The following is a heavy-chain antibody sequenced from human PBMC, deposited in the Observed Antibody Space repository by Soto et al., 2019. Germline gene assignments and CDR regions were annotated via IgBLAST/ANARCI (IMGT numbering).Heavy chain of an antibody. V-gene: IGHV3-7*01. D-gene: IGHD6-19*01. J-gene: IGHJ4*02. Sequence: GGSLRLSCAASGFNFGASWMAWVRQAPGKGLEWVADIKQDGSEKNYVDSVKGRVTISRDDAKNSLYLQMNSLRAEDTAVYYCARDTLKSIAVAGPFYWGQGTLVTVSS. CDR1: GFNFGASW. CDR2: IKQDGSEK. CDR3: ARDTLKSIAVAGPFY.